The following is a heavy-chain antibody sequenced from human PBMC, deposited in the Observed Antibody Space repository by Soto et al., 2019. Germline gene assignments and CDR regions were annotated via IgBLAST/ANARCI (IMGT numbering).Heavy chain of an antibody. Sequence: ASVKVSCKASGYTFISYAMHWVRQAPGQRLEWMGWINAGNGNTKYSQKFQGRVTITRDTSASTAYMELSSLRSDDTAVYYCARTIDEIPSDAFDIWGQGAMVTVSS. V-gene: IGHV1-3*01. J-gene: IGHJ3*02. CDR3: ARTIDEIPSDAFDI. D-gene: IGHD3-3*01. CDR1: GYTFISYA. CDR2: INAGNGNT.